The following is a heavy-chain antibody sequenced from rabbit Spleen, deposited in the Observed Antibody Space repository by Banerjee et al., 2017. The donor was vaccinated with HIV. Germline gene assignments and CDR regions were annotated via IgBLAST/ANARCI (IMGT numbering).Heavy chain of an antibody. V-gene: IGHV1S40*01. D-gene: IGHD1-1*01. J-gene: IGHJ6*01. CDR1: GVSFSANSY. CDR3: ARDTSSSFSSYGMDL. CDR2: IEAGSSGFT. Sequence: QSLEESGGDLVKPGASLTLTCTASGVSFSANSYMCWVRQAPGKGLEWIACIEAGSSGFTYFASWAKGRFTISKTSSTTVTLQMTSLTAADTATYFCARDTSSSFSSYGMDLWGQGTLVTVS.